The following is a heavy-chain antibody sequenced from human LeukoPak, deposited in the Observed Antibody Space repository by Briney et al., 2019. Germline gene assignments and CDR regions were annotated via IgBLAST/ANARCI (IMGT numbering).Heavy chain of an antibody. CDR2: ISSSGSTI. CDR1: GFTFSSYE. Sequence: PGGSLRLSCAASGFTFSSYEMNWVRQAPGKGLEWDSYISSSGSTIYYADSVKGRFTISRDNAKNSLYLQMNSLRAEDTAVYYCATGDYGAFDIWGQGTMVTVSS. D-gene: IGHD4-17*01. CDR3: ATGDYGAFDI. J-gene: IGHJ3*02. V-gene: IGHV3-48*03.